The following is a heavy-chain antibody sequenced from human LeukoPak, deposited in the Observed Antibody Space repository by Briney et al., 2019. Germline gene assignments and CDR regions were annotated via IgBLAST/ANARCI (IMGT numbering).Heavy chain of an antibody. CDR2: IYYSGST. V-gene: IGHV4-59*01. Sequence: SETLSLTCTVSGGSISSYYWSWIRQPPGKGLEWIGYIYYSGSTNYNPSLKSRVTISVDTSKNQFSLKLSSVTAADTAVYYCARDRRNIAAAAYYYGMDVWGQGTTVTVSS. CDR1: GGSISSYY. D-gene: IGHD6-13*01. CDR3: ARDRRNIAAAAYYYGMDV. J-gene: IGHJ6*02.